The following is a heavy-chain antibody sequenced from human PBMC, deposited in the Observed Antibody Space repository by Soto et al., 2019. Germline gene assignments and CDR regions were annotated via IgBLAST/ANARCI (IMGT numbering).Heavy chain of an antibody. Sequence: QVQLVQSGAEVRKPGSSVKVSCQSFGGSFSSYAFSWVRQAPGQGLEWMGGLIVILGTTDYAQKFQGRVTITADTSANTVYLELSSLRSEDTAVYYCASTKYDSSAYYYWYLGLWGRGTLVTVSS. J-gene: IGHJ2*01. CDR2: LIVILGTT. CDR3: ASTKYDSSAYYYWYLGL. V-gene: IGHV1-69*06. D-gene: IGHD3-22*01. CDR1: GGSFSSYA.